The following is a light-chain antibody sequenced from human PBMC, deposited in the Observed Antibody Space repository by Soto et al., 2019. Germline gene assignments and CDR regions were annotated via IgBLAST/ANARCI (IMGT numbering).Light chain of an antibody. J-gene: IGKJ1*01. CDR3: QHSYSTRWT. Sequence: DIQMTQSPSSLSASVADRVTITCRASQSISSYLNWYQQKPGKAPKLLIYAASSLQSGVPSRFSGSGSGTDFTLTIISLQPEDFATYYCQHSYSTRWTFGQGTKVEIK. V-gene: IGKV1-39*01. CDR2: AAS. CDR1: QSISSY.